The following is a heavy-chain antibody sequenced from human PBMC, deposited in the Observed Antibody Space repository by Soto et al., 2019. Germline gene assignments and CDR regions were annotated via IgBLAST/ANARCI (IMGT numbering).Heavy chain of an antibody. Sequence: QVQLVQSGAEVKKPGASMRVSCRTSGYTFTSHFIHWVRQAPGQGLEWMGWINTGNGNTRYSETFEGRVTITRDTSSNTAYMELSSLRSEATAVYYCARDRYYYYDTSGYFSYWGQGTLVTVSS. CDR3: ARDRYYYYDTSGYFSY. CDR1: GYTFTSHF. V-gene: IGHV1-3*04. CDR2: INTGNGNT. D-gene: IGHD3-22*01. J-gene: IGHJ4*02.